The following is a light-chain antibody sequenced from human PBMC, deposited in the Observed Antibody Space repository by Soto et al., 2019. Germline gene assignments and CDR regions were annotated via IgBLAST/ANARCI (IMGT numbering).Light chain of an antibody. J-gene: IGLJ2*01. CDR1: SGHSNYA. V-gene: IGLV4-69*01. CDR2: LNNDGSH. Sequence: QLVLTQSPSASASLGASVKLTCTLSSGHSNYAIAWHQQQPEKGPRYLMKLNNDGSHSKGDGIPDRSSGSSSGAERYLTISSLQSEDESDYYCQTWDTGISVVFGGGTQLTVL. CDR3: QTWDTGISVV.